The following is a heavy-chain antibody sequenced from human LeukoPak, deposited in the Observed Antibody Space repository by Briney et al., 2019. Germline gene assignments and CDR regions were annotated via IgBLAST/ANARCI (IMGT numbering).Heavy chain of an antibody. J-gene: IGHJ3*01. CDR3: ARHDYGDYVPAFDV. V-gene: IGHV4-39*01. CDR2: IHYNGNT. D-gene: IGHD4-17*01. CDR1: GGSISSNSFY. Sequence: SETLSLTCTVSGGSISSNSFYWGWIRQPPGKGLQWVGSIHYNGNTYYNPSLKTRVAMSLDTSKNQFSLRLWSVTAADTAVYFCARHDYGDYVPAFDVWGQGTLLTVSS.